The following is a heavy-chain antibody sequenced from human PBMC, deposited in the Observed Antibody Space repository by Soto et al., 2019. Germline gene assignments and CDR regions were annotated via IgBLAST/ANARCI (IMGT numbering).Heavy chain of an antibody. CDR2: ITSSGGST. V-gene: IGHV3-23*01. D-gene: IGHD3-22*01. CDR3: TNGPLITGDS. CDR1: GFTFSSYA. Sequence: EVQLLESGGGFVQPGGSLRLSCAASGFTFSSYAMSWVRQAQGKGLEWVSSITSSGGSTYFADSVKGRFTISRDNSKNTLYLRLNSLRAEDTAVYYCTNGPLITGDSWGQGTLVTVSS. J-gene: IGHJ5*01.